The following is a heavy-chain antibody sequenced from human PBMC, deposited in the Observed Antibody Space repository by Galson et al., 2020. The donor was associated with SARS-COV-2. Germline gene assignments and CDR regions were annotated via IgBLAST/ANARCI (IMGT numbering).Heavy chain of an antibody. D-gene: IGHD3-9*01. CDR3: ARDGYFAPLDY. V-gene: IGHV4-59*01. CDR2: IYYTGST. J-gene: IGHJ4*02. CDR1: GGSISSYY. Sequence: SETLSLTCTVSGGSISSYYWSWIRQPPGKGLEWIGSIYYTGSTNYNPSLKSRVTISVDTSSNQFSLKLSSVTAADTATYYCARDGYFAPLDYWGRGTLVTVSS.